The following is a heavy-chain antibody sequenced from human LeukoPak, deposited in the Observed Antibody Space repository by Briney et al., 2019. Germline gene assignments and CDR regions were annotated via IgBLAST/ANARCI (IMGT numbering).Heavy chain of an antibody. CDR1: GFTFDDYA. D-gene: IGHD5-24*01. V-gene: IGHV3-43*02. CDR3: ARGSNLGFDP. CDR2: ISGDGGST. Sequence: GGSLRLSCAASGFTFDDYAMHWVGQAPGKGLEWVSLISGDGGSTYYADSVKGRFTISRENAKNSLYLQMNSLRAGDTAVYFCARGSNLGFDPWGQGTLVTVSS. J-gene: IGHJ5*02.